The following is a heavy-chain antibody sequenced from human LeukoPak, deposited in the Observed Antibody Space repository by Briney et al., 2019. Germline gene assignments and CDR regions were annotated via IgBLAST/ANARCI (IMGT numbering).Heavy chain of an antibody. CDR1: GYTFSNHW. CDR3: AKSGGSRPLYFDS. CDR2: IYPGDSDT. D-gene: IGHD2-15*01. V-gene: IGHV5-51*01. J-gene: IGHJ4*02. Sequence: GESLKIPCKGSGYTFSNHWIGWVRQMPGRGLEWMGIIYPGDSDTRYNPSIHGQVTISADKSITTAYIQWHSLEASDTAMYFCAKSGGSRPLYFDSWGQGTLVTVSS.